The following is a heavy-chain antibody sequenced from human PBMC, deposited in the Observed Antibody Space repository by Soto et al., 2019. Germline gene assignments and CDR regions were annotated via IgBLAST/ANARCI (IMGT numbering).Heavy chain of an antibody. CDR1: GFSISSNHW. CDR2: IFHSGGT. J-gene: IGHJ4*02. Sequence: SETLSLTCVFSGFSISSNHWWNWVRQPPGKGLEWIGEIFHSGGTNYNPSLKSRVTISVDKSKNQFSLKLSSVTAADTAVYYCTRGLDYWGQGTLVTVS. V-gene: IGHV4-4*02. CDR3: TRGLDY.